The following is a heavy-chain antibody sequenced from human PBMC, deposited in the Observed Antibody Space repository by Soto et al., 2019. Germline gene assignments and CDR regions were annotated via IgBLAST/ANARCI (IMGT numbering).Heavy chain of an antibody. V-gene: IGHV6-1*01. CDR2: TYYRSKWYN. CDR3: ARYHPNPGIAAAKLLNWFDP. CDR1: GDSVSSNSAA. J-gene: IGHJ5*02. D-gene: IGHD6-13*01. Sequence: SQTLSLTCAIPGDSVSSNSAAWNWIRQSPSRGLEWLGRTYYRSKWYNDYAVSVKSRITINPDTSKNQFSLQLNSVTPEDTAVYYCARYHPNPGIAAAKLLNWFDPWGQGTLVTVSS.